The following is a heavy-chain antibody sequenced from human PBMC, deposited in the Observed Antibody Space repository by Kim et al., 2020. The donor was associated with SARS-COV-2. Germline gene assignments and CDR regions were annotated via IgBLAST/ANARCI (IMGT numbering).Heavy chain of an antibody. CDR3: ARERGSNYDILTGYYNYYGMDV. J-gene: IGHJ6*02. CDR2: ISSSSSYI. Sequence: GGSLRLSCAASGFTFSSYSMNWVRQAPGKGLEWVSSISSSSSYIYYADSVKGRFTISRDNAKNSLYLQMNSLRAEDTAVYYCARERGSNYDILTGYYNYYGMDVWGQGTTVTVSS. CDR1: GFTFSSYS. D-gene: IGHD3-9*01. V-gene: IGHV3-21*01.